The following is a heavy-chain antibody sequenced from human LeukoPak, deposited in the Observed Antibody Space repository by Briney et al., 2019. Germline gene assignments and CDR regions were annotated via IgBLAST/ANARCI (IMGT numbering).Heavy chain of an antibody. Sequence: PSETLSLTCALYGGSFTGYYWSWIRQPPGKGLEWIGRIYHSGITHYNPSLTTRVTISVDTSSNQFFLMLSSATAADTAVYSCAKLWGIYWYFDLWGRGTLVTVSS. D-gene: IGHD7-27*01. V-gene: IGHV4-34*01. CDR2: IYHSGIT. CDR3: AKLWGIYWYFDL. CDR1: GGSFTGYY. J-gene: IGHJ2*01.